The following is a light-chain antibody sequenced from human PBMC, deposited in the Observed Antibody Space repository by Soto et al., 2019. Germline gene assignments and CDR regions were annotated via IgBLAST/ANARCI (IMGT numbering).Light chain of an antibody. Sequence: QAVVTQPPSVSGATGQRVTISCTASRSNIGAGYDVHWYQHFPGTSPKLIIHANTDRPSGVPDRFSGSKSGTSASLAIAGLQAEDEADYYCQSYYSTLSAPIFGGGTKLTVL. V-gene: IGLV1-40*01. CDR2: ANT. J-gene: IGLJ2*01. CDR1: RSNIGAGYD. CDR3: QSYYSTLSAPI.